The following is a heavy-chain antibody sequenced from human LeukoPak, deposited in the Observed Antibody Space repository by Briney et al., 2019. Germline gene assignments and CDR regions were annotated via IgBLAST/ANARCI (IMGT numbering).Heavy chain of an antibody. J-gene: IGHJ5*02. D-gene: IGHD3-10*01. Sequence: GGSLRLSCAASGFTFDDYAMHWVRQAPGKGLEWVSGISWNSGSIGYADSVKGRFTISRDNAKNSLYLQMNSLRAEDTAVYYCVTTMVRGVINEWFDPWGQGTLVTVSS. CDR2: ISWNSGSI. V-gene: IGHV3-9*01. CDR1: GFTFDDYA. CDR3: VTTMVRGVINEWFDP.